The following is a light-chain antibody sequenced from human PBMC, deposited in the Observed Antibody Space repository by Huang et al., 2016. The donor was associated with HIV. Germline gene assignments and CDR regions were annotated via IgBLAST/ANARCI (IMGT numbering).Light chain of an antibody. V-gene: IGKV3-11*01. Sequence: EIVLTQSPATLSLSPGERATLSCRASQSISTYLAWFQQKPGHAPRLLIYDASNRATGIPARFSGSGSGTDFTLTISSLEPEDFAVYYCQQRFTFGPGTKVDTK. J-gene: IGKJ3*01. CDR3: QQRFT. CDR1: QSISTY. CDR2: DAS.